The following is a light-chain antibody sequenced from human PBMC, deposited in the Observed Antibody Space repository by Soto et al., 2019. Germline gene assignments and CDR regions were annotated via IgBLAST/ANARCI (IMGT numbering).Light chain of an antibody. CDR1: QTISSS. CDR3: QHYNSYSEA. CDR2: KAS. J-gene: IGKJ1*01. V-gene: IGKV1-5*03. Sequence: DIQLTQSPSFLSASVGDRVTITCRASQTISSSLAWYQQEPGRAPKLLIYKASTLNSGVPSRFSGSGSGTEFTLTISSLQPDDFATYYCQHYNSYSEAFGQGTKVDIK.